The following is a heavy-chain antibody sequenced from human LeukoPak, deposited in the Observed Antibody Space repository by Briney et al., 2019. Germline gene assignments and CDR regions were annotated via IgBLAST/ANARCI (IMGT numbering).Heavy chain of an antibody. CDR2: ISGSGGST. V-gene: IGHV3-23*01. Sequence: GGSLRLSCAASGFTFEADGMSWVRQAPGKGLEWVSAISGSGGSTYYADSVKGRFTISRDNSKNTLYLQMNSLRAEDTAVYYCAKEGYSYGLYYFDYWGQGTLVTVSS. J-gene: IGHJ4*02. CDR1: GFTFEADG. CDR3: AKEGYSYGLYYFDY. D-gene: IGHD5-18*01.